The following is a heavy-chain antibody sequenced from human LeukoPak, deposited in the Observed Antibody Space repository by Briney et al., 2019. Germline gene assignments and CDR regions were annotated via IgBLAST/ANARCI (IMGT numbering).Heavy chain of an antibody. D-gene: IGHD1-26*01. V-gene: IGHV1-2*02. CDR2: INPKSGAT. CDR3: ARGQQVSSSGGDWFDP. J-gene: IGHJ5*01. Sequence: ASVKVSCKTSKYTFTDHYMHWVRQAPGQGLEWMGWINPKSGATNYAQKFQGRVTMTRDTSISTAYMELSTLRSDDTAVYYCARGQQVSSSGGDWFDPWGQGTLVTVSS. CDR1: KYTFTDHY.